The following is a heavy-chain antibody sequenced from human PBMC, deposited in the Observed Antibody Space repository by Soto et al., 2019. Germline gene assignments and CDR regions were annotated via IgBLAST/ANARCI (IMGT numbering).Heavy chain of an antibody. Sequence: QVQLVESGGGVVQPGRSLRLSCAASGFTFSSYAMHWVRQAPGKGLEWVAVISYDGSNKYYADSVKGRFTISRDNSKNTLYLQMNSLRAEDTALYYCVKDFRCSNWGHGTLVTVSS. J-gene: IGHJ4*01. CDR1: GFTFSSYA. D-gene: IGHD3-10*02. CDR2: ISYDGSNK. CDR3: VKDFRCSN. V-gene: IGHV3-30-3*01.